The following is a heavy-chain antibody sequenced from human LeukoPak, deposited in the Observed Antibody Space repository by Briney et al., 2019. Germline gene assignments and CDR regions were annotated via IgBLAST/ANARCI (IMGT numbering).Heavy chain of an antibody. Sequence: PGGSLRLSCAASGFTFSTFWMTWVRQAPGKGLEWVANIKQDGSENYYVDSVKGRFTISRDNAKNSLYLQMSSLRAEDTAVYYCARDHLMYLENRGYEYYYYMDVWGKGTTVTISS. CDR3: ARDHLMYLENRGYEYYYYMDV. V-gene: IGHV3-7*01. J-gene: IGHJ6*03. CDR2: IKQDGSEN. D-gene: IGHD5-12*01. CDR1: GFTFSTFW.